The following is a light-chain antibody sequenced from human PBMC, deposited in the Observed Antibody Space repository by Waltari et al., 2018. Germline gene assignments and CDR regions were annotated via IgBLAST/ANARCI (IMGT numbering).Light chain of an antibody. CDR2: DNN. CDR1: SSDVGGYNY. J-gene: IGLJ3*02. Sequence: QSALTQPRSVSGSPGQSVTISCTGTSSDVGGYNYVSWYQQHPDKAPKLIIYDNNKRPSGVPDRFAGSKSGNTASLTSSGLQAEDEADYHCCSYVGSNSYWVLGGGTKLTVL. CDR3: CSYVGSNSYWV. V-gene: IGLV2-11*01.